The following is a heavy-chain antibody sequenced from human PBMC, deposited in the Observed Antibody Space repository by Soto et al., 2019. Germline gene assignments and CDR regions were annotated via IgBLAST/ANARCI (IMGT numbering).Heavy chain of an antibody. Sequence: AXSVKVTCKASGYSFTSYGIIWVRQAPGQGLEWMGWISAYNGNTNYAQKLQGRVTMTTDTSTSTAYMELRSLRSDDTAVYYCARDRDIAEAGKVSARYGMDVWGQGTTVTVSS. J-gene: IGHJ6*02. D-gene: IGHD6-13*01. CDR3: ARDRDIAEAGKVSARYGMDV. CDR1: GYSFTSYG. CDR2: ISAYNGNT. V-gene: IGHV1-18*04.